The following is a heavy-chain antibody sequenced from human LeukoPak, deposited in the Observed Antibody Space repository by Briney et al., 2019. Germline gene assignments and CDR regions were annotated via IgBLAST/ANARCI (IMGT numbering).Heavy chain of an antibody. J-gene: IGHJ6*02. D-gene: IGHD1-26*01. Sequence: SETPSLTCTVSGGSISSGGYYWSWIRQHPGKGLEWIEYIYYSGSTYYNPSLKSRVTISVDTSKNQFSLKLSSVTAADTAVYYCASSGGNSGSYSTYYYYGMDVWGQGTTVTVSS. V-gene: IGHV4-31*03. CDR1: GGSISSGGYY. CDR2: IYYSGST. CDR3: ASSGGNSGSYSTYYYYGMDV.